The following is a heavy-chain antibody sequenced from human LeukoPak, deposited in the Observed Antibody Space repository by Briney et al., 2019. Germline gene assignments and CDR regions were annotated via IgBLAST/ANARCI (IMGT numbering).Heavy chain of an antibody. Sequence: PSETLSLTCTVSGGSISSYYWSWIRQPPGKGLEWIGYIYTSGSTNYSPSLKSRVTISVDTSKNQFSLKLSSVTAADTAVYYCARLARYCSSTSCYRGWFDPWGQGTLVTVSS. V-gene: IGHV4-4*09. CDR1: GGSISSYY. D-gene: IGHD2-2*01. CDR3: ARLARYCSSTSCYRGWFDP. CDR2: IYTSGST. J-gene: IGHJ5*02.